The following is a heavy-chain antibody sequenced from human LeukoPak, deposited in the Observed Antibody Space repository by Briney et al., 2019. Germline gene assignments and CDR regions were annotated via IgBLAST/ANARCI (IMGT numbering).Heavy chain of an antibody. J-gene: IGHJ4*02. CDR3: ATLPYYYDSSGYLLDY. Sequence: ASVKVSCKASGYTFNGYYLQWGRQAPGRGLELMGRSNPNSGGTNYAQTFQDRVTMTSDTSISTAYMELSRLRSDDTAVFYCATLPYYYDSSGYLLDYWGQGTLVTVSS. CDR1: GYTFNGYY. CDR2: SNPNSGGT. V-gene: IGHV1-2*06. D-gene: IGHD3-22*01.